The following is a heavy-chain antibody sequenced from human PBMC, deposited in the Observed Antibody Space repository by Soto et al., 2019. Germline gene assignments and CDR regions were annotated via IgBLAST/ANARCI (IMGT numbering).Heavy chain of an antibody. J-gene: IGHJ6*02. CDR3: ATEGDGSGSYYYGMDV. D-gene: IGHD3-22*01. V-gene: IGHV1-69*12. CDR1: GGTFSSYA. Sequence: QVQLVQSGAEVKKPGSSVKVSCKASGGTFSSYAITWVRQAPGQGLEWMGGIIPIFGTANYAQKFQGSVTITADESTSTAYMELSSLRSEDTAVYYCATEGDGSGSYYYGMDVWGQGTTVTVSS. CDR2: IIPIFGTA.